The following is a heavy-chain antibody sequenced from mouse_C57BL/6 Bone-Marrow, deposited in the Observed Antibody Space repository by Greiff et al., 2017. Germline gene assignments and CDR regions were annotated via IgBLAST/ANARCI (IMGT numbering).Heavy chain of an antibody. CDR1: GYSITSGYY. CDR3: ARDGPYFDV. D-gene: IGHD3-1*01. J-gene: IGHJ1*03. CDR2: ISYDGSN. V-gene: IGHV3-6*01. Sequence: EVQLQESGPGLVKPSQSLSLTCSVTGYSITSGYYWNWIRQFPGNKLEWMGYISYDGSNNYNPSLKNRISITRDTSKNQFFLKLKSVTTEDTATYYCARDGPYFDVWGTGTTVTVSS.